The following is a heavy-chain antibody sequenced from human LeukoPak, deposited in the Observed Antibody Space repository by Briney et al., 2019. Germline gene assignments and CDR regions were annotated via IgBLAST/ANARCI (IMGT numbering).Heavy chain of an antibody. V-gene: IGHV1-18*01. CDR1: GYTFSSYG. CDR2: ISAYNGNI. J-gene: IGHJ4*02. CDR3: ARDDLDCSGGTCYPDDF. Sequence: ASVKVSCKASGYTFSSYGISWVRQAPGQGLEWMGWISAYNGNIKYAQKFQGRVTMTTDTSTSTAYMELRSLRSDDTAMYFCARDDLDCSGGTCYPDDFWGQGTQVTVSS. D-gene: IGHD2-15*01.